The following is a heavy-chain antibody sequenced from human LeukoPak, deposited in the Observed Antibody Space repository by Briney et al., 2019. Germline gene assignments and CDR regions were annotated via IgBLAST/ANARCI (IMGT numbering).Heavy chain of an antibody. CDR2: IYSGGNT. J-gene: IGHJ3*02. CDR1: GLTVSSTY. D-gene: IGHD5-24*01. V-gene: IGHV3-53*01. CDR3: TRRGDGYNSIHGFDI. Sequence: PGGSLRLSCAASGLTVSSTYINWVRQAPGKGLEWVSVIYSGGNTRYAESVRGRFTVSRDNSKNTVDLQMNSLRAEDTAVYYCTRRGDGYNSIHGFDIWGQGIMVTVSS.